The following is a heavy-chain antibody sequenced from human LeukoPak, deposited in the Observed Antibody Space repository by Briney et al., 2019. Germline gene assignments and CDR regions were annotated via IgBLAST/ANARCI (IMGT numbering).Heavy chain of an antibody. CDR2: INHSGYT. D-gene: IGHD4-17*01. CDR1: GGSFSSYY. V-gene: IGHV4-34*01. CDR3: ARCCLQRDGDNGGGDY. Sequence: SETLSLTCAVFGGSFSSYYWSWIRQPPGKGLEWIGEINHSGYTSYNPSLKSRVTLSVDTSKHQFSLKLTSVTAADTDVYYCARCCLQRDGDNGGGDYWGQGTLVTVSS. J-gene: IGHJ4*02.